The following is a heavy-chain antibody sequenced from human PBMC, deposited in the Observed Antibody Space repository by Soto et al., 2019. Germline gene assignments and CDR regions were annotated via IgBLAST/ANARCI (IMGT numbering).Heavy chain of an antibody. D-gene: IGHD6-19*01. Sequence: QAGGSLRLSCAASGFIFSSYAMSWVRQAPGKGLEWVSGIRGGGDRSYYADSVKGRFTISRDNSKNTLYLQMNSLGAEDTAVYYCAKEGALSGTPLFDSWGQGTLVTVSS. CDR3: AKEGALSGTPLFDS. CDR2: IRGGGDRS. CDR1: GFIFSSYA. V-gene: IGHV3-23*01. J-gene: IGHJ4*02.